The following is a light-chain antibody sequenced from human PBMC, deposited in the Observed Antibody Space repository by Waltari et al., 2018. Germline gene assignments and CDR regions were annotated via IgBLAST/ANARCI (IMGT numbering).Light chain of an antibody. J-gene: IGKJ3*01. CDR1: QGRSSY. Sequence: DIQLTQSASFLSASVGDRVNITCRASQGRSSYFAWYQQNPATAPKLLIYAAAILRSEVPSRFSGSGSGTEFTLTISSQQPEDFATYYCQHHNNDPFTFGPGTKVDIK. CDR3: QHHNNDPFT. CDR2: AAA. V-gene: IGKV1-9*01.